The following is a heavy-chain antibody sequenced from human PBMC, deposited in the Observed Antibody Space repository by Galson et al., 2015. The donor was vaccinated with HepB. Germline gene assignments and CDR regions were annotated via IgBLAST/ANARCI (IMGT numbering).Heavy chain of an antibody. CDR2: IKSKTDGGTT. CDR1: GFTFNNAW. J-gene: IGHJ4*02. D-gene: IGHD5-18*01. V-gene: IGHV3-15*01. Sequence: SLRLSCAASGFTFNNAWMTWVRQAPGKGLEWVGRIKSKTDGGTTDYVAPVKGSFTISRDDSKNTLYLQMNSLKTEDTAVYYCTRLDTRMAHWGQGTLVTVSS. CDR3: TRLDTRMAH.